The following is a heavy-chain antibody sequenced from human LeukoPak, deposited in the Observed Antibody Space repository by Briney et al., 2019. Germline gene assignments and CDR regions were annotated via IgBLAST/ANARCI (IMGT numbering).Heavy chain of an antibody. CDR2: INSDGSIT. J-gene: IGHJ3*02. D-gene: IGHD7-27*01. CDR3: ARVGVSWGGFDT. Sequence: GGSLRLSCVASGFTFSTYWIYWVRQGPVKGLVWVSRINSDGSITEYADSVKGRFTISRDNAKNTVYLQMNSLRADDTAVYYCARVGVSWGGFDTWGQGTMVTVSS. CDR1: GFTFSTYW. V-gene: IGHV3-74*03.